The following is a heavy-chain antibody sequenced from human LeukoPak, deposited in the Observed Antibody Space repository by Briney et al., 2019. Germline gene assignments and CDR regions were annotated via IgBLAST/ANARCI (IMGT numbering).Heavy chain of an antibody. D-gene: IGHD3-22*01. J-gene: IGHJ4*02. Sequence: ASVKVSCKASGYTFNGYYMHWVRQAPGQGLEWMGWNNPNSGGTNYAQKFQGRVTMTRDTSISTAYMELSRLRSDDTAVYYCARSPWDYDSSGYYGWGYWGQGTLVTVSS. CDR3: ARSPWDYDSSGYYGWGY. CDR1: GYTFNGYY. V-gene: IGHV1-2*02. CDR2: NNPNSGGT.